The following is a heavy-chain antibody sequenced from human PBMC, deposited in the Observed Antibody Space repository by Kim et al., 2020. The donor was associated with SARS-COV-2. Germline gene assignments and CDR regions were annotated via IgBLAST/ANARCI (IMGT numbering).Heavy chain of an antibody. V-gene: IGHV3-9*01. CDR2: ISWNSGSI. Sequence: GGSLRLSCAASGFTFDDYAMHWVRQAPGKGLEWVSGISWNSGSIGYADSVKGRFTISRDNAKNSLYLQMNSLRAEDTALYYCAKDTTYSGSYGVYFDYWGQGTLVTVSS. CDR1: GFTFDDYA. J-gene: IGHJ4*02. CDR3: AKDTTYSGSYGVYFDY. D-gene: IGHD1-26*01.